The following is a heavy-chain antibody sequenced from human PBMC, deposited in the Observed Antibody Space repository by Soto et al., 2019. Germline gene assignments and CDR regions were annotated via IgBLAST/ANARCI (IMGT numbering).Heavy chain of an antibody. CDR3: AGDRDSSGYPPEGFDY. J-gene: IGHJ4*02. D-gene: IGHD3-22*01. Sequence: GGSLRLSCAASGFTFSSYAMHWVRQAPGKGLEWVAVISNDGSKKYYADSVKGRCTNSRDNSKNTLYLQMNSLGAEDMAGYYCAGDRDSSGYPPEGFDYWGQGTLVTVSS. CDR2: ISNDGSKK. V-gene: IGHV3-30-3*01. CDR1: GFTFSSYA.